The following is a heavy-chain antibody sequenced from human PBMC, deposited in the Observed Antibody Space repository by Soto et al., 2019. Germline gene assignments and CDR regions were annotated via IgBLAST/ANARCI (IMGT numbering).Heavy chain of an antibody. CDR1: GGTFNSYA. CDR3: ASIRDGYNHHYYYGMDV. J-gene: IGHJ6*02. V-gene: IGHV1-69*12. Sequence: QVQLVQSGAEVKKPGSSVKVSCKASGGTFNSYAISWVRQAPGQGLEWMGGIIPIFGTANYAQKFQGRVTITADESTSTAYMELCSLRSEDTAVYYCASIRDGYNHHYYYGMDVWGQGTTVIVSS. D-gene: IGHD5-12*01. CDR2: IIPIFGTA.